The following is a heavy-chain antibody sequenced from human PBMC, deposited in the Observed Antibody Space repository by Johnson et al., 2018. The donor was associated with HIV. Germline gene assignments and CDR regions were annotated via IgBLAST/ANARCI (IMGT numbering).Heavy chain of an antibody. J-gene: IGHJ3*02. CDR3: AREKGSAPREAFDI. CDR1: GFTFDDYG. D-gene: IGHD6-25*01. V-gene: IGHV3-66*01. Sequence: VQLVEFGGGLVKSGGSLRLSCAASGFTFDDYGMSWVRQAPGKGLEWVSVIYSGGSTYYADSVKGRFTISRDNSKNTLYLQMNSLRAEDTAVYYCAREKGSAPREAFDIWGQGTMVTVSS. CDR2: IYSGGST.